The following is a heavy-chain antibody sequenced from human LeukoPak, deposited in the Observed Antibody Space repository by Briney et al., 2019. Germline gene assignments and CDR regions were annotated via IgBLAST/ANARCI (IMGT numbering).Heavy chain of an antibody. CDR3: AKDFYYDSSNYD. J-gene: IGHJ4*02. CDR1: GFTFSSYG. V-gene: IGHV3-33*06. D-gene: IGHD3-22*01. CDR2: IWYDGSNK. Sequence: GGSMRLACAASGFTFSSYGMHWVRQAPGKGLQWVALIWYDGSNKYYADSVEGRFTISRDNSKNTLYLHMDSLRAEDTAVYYCAKDFYYDSSNYDWGQGTLVTVSS.